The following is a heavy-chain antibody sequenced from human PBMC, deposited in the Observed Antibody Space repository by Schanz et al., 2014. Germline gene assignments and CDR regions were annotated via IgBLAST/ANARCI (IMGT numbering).Heavy chain of an antibody. CDR3: ASSGAGYSSSWDFDY. J-gene: IGHJ4*02. CDR1: GGTFSSYT. CDR2: IMPLRGIG. V-gene: IGHV1-69*02. D-gene: IGHD6-13*01. Sequence: QVQLVQSGAEVKKPGSSVKVSCKLSGGTFSSYTISWMRQAPGQGLEWMGRIMPLRGIGNNAWKFQDRLTITADKSTFTAYMDVSSLRSEDTAVYYCASSGAGYSSSWDFDYWGQGTLVTVSS.